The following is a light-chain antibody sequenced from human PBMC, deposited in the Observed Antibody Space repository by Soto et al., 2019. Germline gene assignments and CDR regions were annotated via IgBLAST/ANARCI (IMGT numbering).Light chain of an antibody. J-gene: IGKJ5*01. CDR3: QQYGTSPIT. Sequence: EIVLTQSPGTLSLSPGERATLSCRASQSVSSGYLAWYQQKPGQAPRLLIYGASSRATGIPDRFSGSGPGTDFTLTISRLEPEDFAVYYCQQYGTSPITFGQGTRLEIK. CDR2: GAS. V-gene: IGKV3-20*01. CDR1: QSVSSGY.